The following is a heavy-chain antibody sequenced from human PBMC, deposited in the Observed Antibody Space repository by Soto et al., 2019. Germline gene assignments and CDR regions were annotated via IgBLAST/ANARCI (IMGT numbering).Heavy chain of an antibody. J-gene: IGHJ6*02. CDR1: GGSFSGYY. CDR3: ARGVTARRYYYYYGMDV. Sequence: SETLSLTCAVYGGSFSGYYWSWIRQPPGKGLEWIGEINHSGSTNYNPSLKSRVTISVDTPKNQFSLKLSSVTAADTAVYYCARGVTARRYYYYYGMDVWGQGTTVTVSS. D-gene: IGHD2-21*02. V-gene: IGHV4-34*01. CDR2: INHSGST.